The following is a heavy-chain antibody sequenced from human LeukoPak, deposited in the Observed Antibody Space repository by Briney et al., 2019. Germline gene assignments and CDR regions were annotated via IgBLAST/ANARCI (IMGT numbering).Heavy chain of an antibody. CDR2: IKQDGSEK. D-gene: IGHD5-12*01. Sequence: GGSLRLSCATSGYTFSSYWKNWVRQAPGKGLEWVANIKQDGSEKYYVDSVKGRFTISRDNAKNSLYLQMNSLRADDTALYYCARSLRRTFRFSGYDSHAFDIWGQGTMVTVSS. J-gene: IGHJ3*02. V-gene: IGHV3-7*01. CDR1: GYTFSSYW. CDR3: ARSLRRTFRFSGYDSHAFDI.